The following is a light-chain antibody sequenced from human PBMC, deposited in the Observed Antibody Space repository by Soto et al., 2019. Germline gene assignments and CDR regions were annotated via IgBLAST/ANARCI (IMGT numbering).Light chain of an antibody. CDR2: DAS. V-gene: IGKV3-11*01. CDR3: QQYNNWPPIT. CDR1: QSVNNY. Sequence: IVLTQSPATLSLSPGERATLSCMASQSVNNYLAWYQQKPGQAPRLLIYDASNRATGIPARFSGSGSGTEFTLTISSLQSEDFAVYYCQQYNNWPPITCGQGTRREIK. J-gene: IGKJ5*01.